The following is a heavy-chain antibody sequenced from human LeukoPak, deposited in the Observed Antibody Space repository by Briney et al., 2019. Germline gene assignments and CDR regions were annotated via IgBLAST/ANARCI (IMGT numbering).Heavy chain of an antibody. CDR1: GYTFSTFF. CDR2: VNPSGGST. D-gene: IGHD3-22*01. CDR3: ARSTYYYDSSGYKAGLKGPYYYYYGMDV. J-gene: IGHJ6*02. Sequence: ASVKVSCKTSGYTFSTFFIHWVRQAPGQGFEWMGLVNPSGGSTSYTQKFRGRFTMTRDTSTSTAYMELSSLRSEDTAVYYCARSTYYYDSSGYKAGLKGPYYYYYGMDVWGQGTTVTVSS. V-gene: IGHV1-46*01.